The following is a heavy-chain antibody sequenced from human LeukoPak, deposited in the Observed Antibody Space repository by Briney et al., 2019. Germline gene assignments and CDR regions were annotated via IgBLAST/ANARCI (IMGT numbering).Heavy chain of an antibody. CDR3: ARDSVGSGWVYMDV. Sequence: SETLSLTCTVSGGSISSYYWSWIRQPPGKGLEWIGYIYYSGSTNYNPSLKSRVTISVDTSKNQFSLKLSSVTAADTAVYYWARDSVGSGWVYMDVWGKGTTVTVSS. D-gene: IGHD6-19*01. CDR2: IYYSGST. V-gene: IGHV4-59*01. J-gene: IGHJ6*03. CDR1: GGSISSYY.